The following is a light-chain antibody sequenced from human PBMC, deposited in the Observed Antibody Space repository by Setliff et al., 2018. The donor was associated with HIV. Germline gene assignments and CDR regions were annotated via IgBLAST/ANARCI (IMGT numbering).Light chain of an antibody. CDR2: DVS. CDR1: SSDVGDYNY. Sequence: QSVLTQPASVSGSPGQSITISCTGTSSDVGDYNYVSWYQHHPGRAPKLMIYDVSKRPSGVSNRFSGSKSGDTASMTISGLQADDDADYYCTSYTTSSTNVIFGGGTK. V-gene: IGLV2-14*03. CDR3: TSYTTSSTNVI. J-gene: IGLJ2*01.